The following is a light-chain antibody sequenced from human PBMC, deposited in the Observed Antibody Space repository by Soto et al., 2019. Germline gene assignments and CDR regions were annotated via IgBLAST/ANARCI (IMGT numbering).Light chain of an antibody. V-gene: IGKV3-20*01. J-gene: IGKJ1*01. CDR2: GAS. CDR1: QSVSSN. CDR3: LQYGNSPET. Sequence: EIEMTQSPATLSLAPGERATLSCRASQSVSSNLAWYQQKPGQAPRLLIYGASSRATGIPDRFSGSGSGTDFTLTISRLEPEDLAVYYCLQYGNSPETFGQGTKVDI.